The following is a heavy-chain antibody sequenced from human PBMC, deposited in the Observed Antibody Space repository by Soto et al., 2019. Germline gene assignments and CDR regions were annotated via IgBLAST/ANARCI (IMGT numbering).Heavy chain of an antibody. CDR3: ARLTQWDIVVVPAAMQGYFVY. J-gene: IGHJ4*02. V-gene: IGHV3-21*01. D-gene: IGHD2-2*01. Sequence: GGSLRLSCAASGFTFSSYSMNWVRQAPGKGLEWVSSISSSSSYIYYADSVKGRFTISRDNAKNSLYLQMNSLRAEDTAVYYCARLTQWDIVVVPAAMQGYFVYWGQGTLVTVSS. CDR2: ISSSSSYI. CDR1: GFTFSSYS.